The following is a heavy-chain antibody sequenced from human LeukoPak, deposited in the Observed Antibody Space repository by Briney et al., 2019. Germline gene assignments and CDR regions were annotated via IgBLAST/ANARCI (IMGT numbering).Heavy chain of an antibody. CDR3: TRQDGGSSSNFDY. D-gene: IGHD1-26*01. CDR2: IRSKANSYAT. Sequence: PGGSLRLSCAASGFTFSGSAMHWVRQASGKGLEWVGRIRSKANSYATAYAASVKGRFTISRDDSKNTAYLQMNSLKTEDTAVYYCTRQDGGSSSNFDYWGQGTLVTVSS. CDR1: GFTFSGSA. J-gene: IGHJ4*02. V-gene: IGHV3-73*01.